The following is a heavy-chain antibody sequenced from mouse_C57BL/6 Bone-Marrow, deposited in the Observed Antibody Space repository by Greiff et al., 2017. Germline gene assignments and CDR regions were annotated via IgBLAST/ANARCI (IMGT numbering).Heavy chain of an antibody. D-gene: IGHD4-1*01. CDR2: ISYDGSN. CDR1: GYSITSGYY. CDR3: ARLGHFDY. J-gene: IGHJ2*01. Sequence: EVQLQESGPGLVKPSQSLSLTCSVTGYSITSGYYWNWIRQFPGNKLEWMGYISYDGSNNYNPSLKNRISITRDTSKNQFFLKLNSVTTEDTATYYCARLGHFDYWGQGTTLTVSS. V-gene: IGHV3-6*01.